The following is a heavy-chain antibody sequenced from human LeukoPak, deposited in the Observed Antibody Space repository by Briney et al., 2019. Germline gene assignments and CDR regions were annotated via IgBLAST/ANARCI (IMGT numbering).Heavy chain of an antibody. J-gene: IGHJ4*02. Sequence: GGSLRLSCAASGLTFSSYAMSWVRQAPGKGLEWVSAISGSGGSTYYADSVKGRFTISRDNAKNSLYLQMNSLRAEDTAVYYCARDYYDSSGYWAYWGQGTLVTVSS. CDR2: ISGSGGST. CDR3: ARDYYDSSGYWAY. V-gene: IGHV3-23*01. CDR1: GLTFSSYA. D-gene: IGHD3-22*01.